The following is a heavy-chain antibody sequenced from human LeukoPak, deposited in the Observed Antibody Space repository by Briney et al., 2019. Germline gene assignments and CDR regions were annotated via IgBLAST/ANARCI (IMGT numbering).Heavy chain of an antibody. V-gene: IGHV1-24*01. Sequence: ASVKVSCKVSGYTLTELSMRWVRQAPGKGLEWMGGFDPEDGETIYAQKFQGRVTMTEDTSTDTAYMELSSLRSEDTAVYYCATAGLRDSGSYYQFDYWGQGTLVTVSS. CDR1: GYTLTELS. CDR2: FDPEDGET. J-gene: IGHJ4*02. CDR3: ATAGLRDSGSYYQFDY. D-gene: IGHD1-26*01.